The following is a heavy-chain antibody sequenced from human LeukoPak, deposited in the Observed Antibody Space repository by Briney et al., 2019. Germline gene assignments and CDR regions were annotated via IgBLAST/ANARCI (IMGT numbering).Heavy chain of an antibody. J-gene: IGHJ4*02. D-gene: IGHD2-15*01. Sequence: GGSLRLSCAASGFTFSSYWMHWVRQAPGKGLVWVSRINSDGSSTSYADSVKGRFTISRDNAKNSLYLQMNSLRAEDTATYYCASLLGACSVPHCPPSPDCWGQGTLVTVSS. V-gene: IGHV3-74*01. CDR3: ASLLGACSVPHCPPSPDC. CDR2: INSDGSST. CDR1: GFTFSSYW.